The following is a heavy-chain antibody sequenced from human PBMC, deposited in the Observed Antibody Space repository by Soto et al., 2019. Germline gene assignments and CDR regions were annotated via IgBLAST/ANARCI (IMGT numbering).Heavy chain of an antibody. CDR1: GYTFTSYG. V-gene: IGHV1-18*01. Sequence: QVHLVQSGAEVKKPGASVKVSCKCSGYTFTSYGITWVRQAPGQGLEWMGWISAHNDNTDYAQKLQGRVTVTRDTSTSTADMELRSLRSDATAVYYCARGRYGDYWGQGALVTVSS. J-gene: IGHJ4*02. CDR2: ISAHNDNT. D-gene: IGHD1-1*01. CDR3: ARGRYGDY.